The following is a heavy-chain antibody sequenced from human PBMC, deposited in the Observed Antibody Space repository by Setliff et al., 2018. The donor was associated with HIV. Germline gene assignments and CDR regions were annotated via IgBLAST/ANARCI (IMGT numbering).Heavy chain of an antibody. Sequence: SETLSLTCSVSGRSIDDSYWSWIRQSPGKALQWIGYISSSGTTNYNPSLRSRVTISIETSNTRFFLWLRSVTAADTATYFCARLGRAIDDGGSSLRLDFWGQGMLVTVSS. V-gene: IGHV4-4*09. D-gene: IGHD2-15*01. CDR1: GRSIDDSY. J-gene: IGHJ4*02. CDR2: ISSSGTT. CDR3: ARLGRAIDDGGSSLRLDF.